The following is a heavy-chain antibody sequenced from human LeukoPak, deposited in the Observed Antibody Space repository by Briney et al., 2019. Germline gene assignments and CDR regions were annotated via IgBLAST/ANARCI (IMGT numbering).Heavy chain of an antibody. CDR3: AGVIDYYDSSGFDY. CDR2: INHSGST. V-gene: IGHV4-34*01. D-gene: IGHD3-22*01. J-gene: IGHJ4*02. CDR1: GGSFSGYY. Sequence: SETLSLTCAVYGGSFSGYYWSWIRQPPGKGLEWIGEINHSGSTNYNPSLKSRVTISVDTSKNQFSLKLSSVTAADTAVYYCAGVIDYYDSSGFDYWGQGTLVTVSS.